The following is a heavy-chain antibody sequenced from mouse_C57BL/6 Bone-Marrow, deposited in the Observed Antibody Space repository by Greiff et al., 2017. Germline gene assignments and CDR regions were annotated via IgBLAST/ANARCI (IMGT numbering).Heavy chain of an antibody. J-gene: IGHJ3*01. V-gene: IGHV5-6*01. CDR1: GFTFSSYG. Sequence: PLVASLGSLLPPGGSLKLSCAASGFTFSSYGMSWVRQTPDKRLEWVATISSGGSYTYYPDSVKGRFTISRDNAKNTLYLQMSSLKSEDTAMYYCARHEGLRRSFAYWGQGTLVTVSA. CDR3: ARHEGLRRSFAY. D-gene: IGHD2-4*01. CDR2: ISSGGSYT.